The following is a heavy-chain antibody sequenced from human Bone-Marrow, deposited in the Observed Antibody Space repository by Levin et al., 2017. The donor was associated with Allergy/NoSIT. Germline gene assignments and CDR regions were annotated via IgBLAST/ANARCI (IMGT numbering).Heavy chain of an antibody. CDR1: GYTFTGYY. J-gene: IGHJ4*02. D-gene: IGHD3-3*01. CDR3: ARERSITIFGVVPTKTFDY. V-gene: IGHV1-2*02. Sequence: GESLKISCQASGYTFTGYYLHWVRQAPGQGLEWMGWINPNSGDTNSAQKFQGRVTMTRDTSITTAYMELSRLTSDDTAVYYCARERSITIFGVVPTKTFDYWGQGTLVTVSS. CDR2: INPNSGDT.